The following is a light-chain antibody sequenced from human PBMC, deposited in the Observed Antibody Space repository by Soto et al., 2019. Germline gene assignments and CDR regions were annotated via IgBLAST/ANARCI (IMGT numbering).Light chain of an antibody. CDR1: QSVRGW. V-gene: IGKV1-5*01. J-gene: IGKJ2*01. CDR2: DPT. Sequence: DVQMNQSPSSLSASVGDRVTITCRASQSVRGWLGWYQHKPGKAPKLPIYDPTSLQSEVPSTFSGSGSRTEFTLTISSLQPDDFATYYGQQYNSYPYTFGPGTNLELK. CDR3: QQYNSYPYT.